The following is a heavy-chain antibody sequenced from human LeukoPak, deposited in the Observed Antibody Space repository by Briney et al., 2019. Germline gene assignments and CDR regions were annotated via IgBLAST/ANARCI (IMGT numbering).Heavy chain of an antibody. CDR1: GGTFSSYA. V-gene: IGHV1-69*04. Sequence: SVKVSCKASGGTFSSYAISWVRQAPGQGLEWMGRIIPILGIANYAQKLQGRVTMTTDTSTSTAYMELSSLRSEDTAVYYCASLRSIAAPFDPWGQGTLVTVSS. CDR2: IIPILGIA. J-gene: IGHJ5*02. CDR3: ASLRSIAAPFDP. D-gene: IGHD6-6*01.